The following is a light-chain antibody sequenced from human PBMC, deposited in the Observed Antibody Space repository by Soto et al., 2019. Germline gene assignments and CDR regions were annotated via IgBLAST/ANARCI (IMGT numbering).Light chain of an antibody. Sequence: EIVLTQSPGTLSLSPGERATLSCRASQSVTSSYLAWYQQKPGQAPRLFIYGASSRATGIPDRFSGSGSGTDFTLTISRLEPEDFPVYHCQQYGNSPWTFGQWTKVEIK. CDR1: QSVTSSY. V-gene: IGKV3-20*01. CDR2: GAS. CDR3: QQYGNSPWT. J-gene: IGKJ1*01.